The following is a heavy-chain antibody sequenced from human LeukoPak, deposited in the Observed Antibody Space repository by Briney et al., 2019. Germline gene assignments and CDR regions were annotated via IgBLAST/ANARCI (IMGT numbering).Heavy chain of an antibody. CDR3: ARDLPYYDSSGSNYFDY. CDR1: GFTFSSYW. CDR2: IKQDGSEK. V-gene: IGHV3-7*01. Sequence: GGSLSLSCAASGFTFSSYWMSWVRQAPGKGLEWVANIKQDGSEKYYVDSVKGRFTISRDNAKNSLYLQMNSLRAEDTAVYYCARDLPYYDSSGSNYFDYWGQGTLVTVSS. J-gene: IGHJ4*02. D-gene: IGHD3-22*01.